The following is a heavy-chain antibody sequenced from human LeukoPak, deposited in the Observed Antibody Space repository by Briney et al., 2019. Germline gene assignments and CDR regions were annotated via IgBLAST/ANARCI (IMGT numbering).Heavy chain of an antibody. J-gene: IGHJ5*02. CDR2: IYYSGST. D-gene: IGHD6-13*01. Sequence: SETLSLTCAVYGGSFSGYYWSWIRQPPGKGLEWIGYIYYSGSTNYNPSLKSRVTISVDTSKNQFSLKLSSVTAADTAVYYCASLRFEQLVSWFDPWGQGTLVTVSS. CDR1: GGSFSGYY. CDR3: ASLRFEQLVSWFDP. V-gene: IGHV4-59*08.